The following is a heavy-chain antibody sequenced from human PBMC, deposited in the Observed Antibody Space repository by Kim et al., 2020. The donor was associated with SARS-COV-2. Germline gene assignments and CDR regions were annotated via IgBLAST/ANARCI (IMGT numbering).Heavy chain of an antibody. D-gene: IGHD3-22*01. Sequence: NPSPKSRVTMSLDTSKNQFSLKLGSVAAADTAVYYCATYDTNLDSSEFDYWGQGTLVTVSS. J-gene: IGHJ4*02. CDR3: ATYDTNLDSSEFDY. V-gene: IGHV4-39*01.